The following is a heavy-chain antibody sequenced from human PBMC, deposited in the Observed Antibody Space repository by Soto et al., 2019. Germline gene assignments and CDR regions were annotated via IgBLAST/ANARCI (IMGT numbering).Heavy chain of an antibody. CDR2: ISSSSSYI. D-gene: IGHD2-2*01. Sequence: GGSLRLSCAASGFTFSSYSMNWVRQAPGKGLEWVSSISSSSSYIYYADSVKGRFTISRDNAKNSLYLQMNSLRAEDTAVYYCARGCSSTSCLYEPWGQGTLVTVSS. CDR1: GFTFSSYS. J-gene: IGHJ5*02. CDR3: ARGCSSTSCLYEP. V-gene: IGHV3-21*01.